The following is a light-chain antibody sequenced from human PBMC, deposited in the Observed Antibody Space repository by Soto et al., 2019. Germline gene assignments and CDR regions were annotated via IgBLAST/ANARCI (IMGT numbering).Light chain of an antibody. CDR2: DAS. V-gene: IGKV1-8*01. CDR3: QQYYSYPLT. CDR1: QGISSY. Sequence: IQMTQSPSSFSASTGDRVTITCRASQGISSYLAWYQQKPGKAPKLLIYDASTLQSGVPSRFSGSGSGTDFTLTISSLLSEDVSTYYCQQYYSYPLTFGQGTKVEIK. J-gene: IGKJ1*01.